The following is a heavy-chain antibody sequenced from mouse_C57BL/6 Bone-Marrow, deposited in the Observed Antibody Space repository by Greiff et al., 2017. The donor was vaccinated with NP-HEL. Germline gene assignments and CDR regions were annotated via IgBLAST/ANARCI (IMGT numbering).Heavy chain of an antibody. Sequence: EVKVEESGEGLVKPGGSLKLSCAASGFTFSSYAMSWVRQTPEKRLEWVAYISSGGDYIYYADTVKGRFTISRDNARNTLYLQMSSLKSEDTAMYYCTRDYYGKGYFDYWGQGTTLTVSS. CDR1: GFTFSSYA. V-gene: IGHV5-9-1*02. CDR3: TRDYYGKGYFDY. CDR2: ISSGGDYI. D-gene: IGHD1-1*02. J-gene: IGHJ2*01.